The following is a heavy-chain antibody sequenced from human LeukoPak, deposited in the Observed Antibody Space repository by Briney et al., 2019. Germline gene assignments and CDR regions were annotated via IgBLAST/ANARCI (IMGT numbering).Heavy chain of an antibody. J-gene: IGHJ4*02. CDR1: GFTFSGSA. CDR2: IRSTANGYAT. V-gene: IGHV3-73*01. CDR3: AKARGSYSQFDY. D-gene: IGHD1-26*01. Sequence: PGGSLRLSCAASGFTFSGSALHWVRQASGKGLEWVGRIRSTANGYATAYAASVKGRFTISRDDSKNTAYLQMDSLKTEDTAVYYCAKARGSYSQFDYWGQGTLVTVSS.